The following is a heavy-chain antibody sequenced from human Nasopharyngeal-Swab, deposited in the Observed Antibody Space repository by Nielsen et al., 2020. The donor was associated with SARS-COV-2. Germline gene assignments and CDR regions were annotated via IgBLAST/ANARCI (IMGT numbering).Heavy chain of an antibody. D-gene: IGHD1-26*01. V-gene: IGHV3-23*01. CDR2: ISGSGGST. Sequence: GGSLRLSCAASGFTFSSYAVSWVRQAPGKGLEWVSAISGSGGSTYYADSVKGRFIISRDNSKNTLYLRMNSLRAEDTAVYYCARGNGSYYLYIWDNWGQGTLVTVSS. CDR1: GFTFSSYA. CDR3: ARGNGSYYLYIWDN. J-gene: IGHJ4*02.